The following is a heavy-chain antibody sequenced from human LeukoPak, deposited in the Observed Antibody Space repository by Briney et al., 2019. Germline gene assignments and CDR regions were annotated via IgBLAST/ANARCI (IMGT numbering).Heavy chain of an antibody. V-gene: IGHV4-39*01. Sequence: SETLSLTCTVSGVSISSSNSYWGWIRQPPGKGLEWIGSIYYTGNTYYNASLKSRVTISIDTSKNQISLRLTSVTATDTATYYCARQTGSGLFTLPGGQGTLVTVSS. D-gene: IGHD3/OR15-3a*01. CDR1: GVSISSSNSY. CDR2: IYYTGNT. J-gene: IGHJ4*02. CDR3: ARQTGSGLFTLP.